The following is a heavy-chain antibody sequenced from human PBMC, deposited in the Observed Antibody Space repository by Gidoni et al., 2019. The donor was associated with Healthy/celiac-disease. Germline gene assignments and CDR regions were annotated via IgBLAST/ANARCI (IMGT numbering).Heavy chain of an antibody. CDR2: INPSGVST. Sequence: QVQLVQSGAEVKKPGASVKVSCKASGYTFTSYNMNWVRQAPGQGLEWMGIINPSGVSTSYAQKFQGRVTMTRDTSTSTVYMELISLRSEDTAVYYCARDKRGYSYGCYFDYWGQGTLVTVSS. D-gene: IGHD5-18*01. CDR1: GYTFTSYN. J-gene: IGHJ4*02. V-gene: IGHV1-46*01. CDR3: ARDKRGYSYGCYFDY.